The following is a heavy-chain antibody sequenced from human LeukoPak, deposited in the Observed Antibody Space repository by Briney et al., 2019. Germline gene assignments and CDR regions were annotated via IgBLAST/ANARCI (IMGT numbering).Heavy chain of an antibody. CDR3: AKFYRGAVAADY. D-gene: IGHD6-19*01. V-gene: IGHV3-30*18. J-gene: IGHJ4*02. CDR1: GLTFSSYG. Sequence: GRSLRLSCAASGLTFSSYGMHWVRQAPGKGLEWVAVISYDGSNKYYADSVKGRFTISRDNSKNTLYLQMNSLRAEDTAVYYCAKFYRGAVAADYWGRGTLVTVSS. CDR2: ISYDGSNK.